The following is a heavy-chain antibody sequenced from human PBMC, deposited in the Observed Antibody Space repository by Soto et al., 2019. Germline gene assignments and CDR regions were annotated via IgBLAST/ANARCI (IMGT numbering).Heavy chain of an antibody. CDR2: LSGSGTST. J-gene: IGHJ4*02. D-gene: IGHD6-19*01. Sequence: ALGSLRLSCAASGFSFVNYAMNWVRQAPGKGLEWVSGLSGSGTSTYYADSVKGRFTISRDNSRDTLFLQMNSLTADDTAVYYCAKATTNGGWFNPFDSWGQGALVTV. V-gene: IGHV3-23*01. CDR3: AKATTNGGWFNPFDS. CDR1: GFSFVNYA.